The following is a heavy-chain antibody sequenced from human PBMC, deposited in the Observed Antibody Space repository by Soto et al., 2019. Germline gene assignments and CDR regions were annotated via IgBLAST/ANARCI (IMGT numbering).Heavy chain of an antibody. J-gene: IGHJ6*02. CDR1: GFTFSSYA. V-gene: IGHV3-23*01. D-gene: IGHD6-19*01. Sequence: EVQLLESGGGLVQPGGSLRLSCAASGFTFSSYAMSWVRQAPGKGLEWVSAISGSGGSTYYADSVTGRFTIPRANSQTTLYLQMNSLRAEDTAVYYCAKGVSGWAYYYYYCMDVWGPGTTVTVSS. CDR3: AKGVSGWAYYYYYCMDV. CDR2: ISGSGGST.